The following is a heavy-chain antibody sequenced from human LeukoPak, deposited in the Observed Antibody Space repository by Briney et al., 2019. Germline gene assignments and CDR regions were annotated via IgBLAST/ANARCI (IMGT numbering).Heavy chain of an antibody. D-gene: IGHD4-23*01. J-gene: IGHJ4*02. CDR1: GFTFSSYS. Sequence: GGSLRLSCAASGFTFSSYSMRWVRQAPGRGLEGVSAISGSGCSTYYADSVKGRFTISRDNSKNTLYLQMNSLRAEDTAVYYCAKDLGRNGYGYYFDSWGQGTLVTVSS. CDR2: ISGSGCST. CDR3: AKDLGRNGYGYYFDS. V-gene: IGHV3-23*01.